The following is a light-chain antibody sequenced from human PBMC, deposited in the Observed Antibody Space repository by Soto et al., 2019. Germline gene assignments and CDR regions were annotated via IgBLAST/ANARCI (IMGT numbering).Light chain of an antibody. Sequence: QSALTQPASVSGSPAPSLTISCTGPSTDVGFYNYVSWYQHPPGKAPKLMMYEVSNRPSGVSIRFSGSKSGNTASLTISGLQAEDEADYYCSSYTTRSTLVIFGGGTKGTVL. CDR1: STDVGFYNY. CDR2: EVS. CDR3: SSYTTRSTLVI. V-gene: IGLV2-14*01. J-gene: IGLJ2*01.